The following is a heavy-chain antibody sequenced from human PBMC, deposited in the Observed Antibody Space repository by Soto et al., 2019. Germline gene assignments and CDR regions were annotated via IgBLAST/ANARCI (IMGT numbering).Heavy chain of an antibody. CDR1: GFSLSTSGVG. J-gene: IGHJ5*02. CDR3: AHLSSGSRNWFDR. Sequence: ITLKESGPTLVKPTQTLTLTCTFSGFSLSTSGVGVGWIRQPPGEALECLAVIYWDGDKRYSPSLETRLTSTKDTSKNHVVLTMTNMDPADTATYFCAHLSSGSRNWFDRWGQGTLVTVSS. CDR2: IYWDGDK. D-gene: IGHD3-10*01. V-gene: IGHV2-5*02.